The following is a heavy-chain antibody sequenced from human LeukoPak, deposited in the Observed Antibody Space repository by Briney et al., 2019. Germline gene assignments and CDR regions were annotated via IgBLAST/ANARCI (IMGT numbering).Heavy chain of an antibody. D-gene: IGHD3-22*01. V-gene: IGHV7-4-1*02. CDR1: GYIFTSYV. J-gene: IGHJ4*02. CDR2: INTNTGNP. CDR3: ARGDYETHGYQTR. Sequence: SVKVSCKASGYIFTSYVLHWVRQAPGQGLEWMGWINTNTGNPTYAQGFTGRFVFSLDTSVSTAYLQISSLKADDTAMYYCARGDYETHGYQTRWGQGTLVTVSS.